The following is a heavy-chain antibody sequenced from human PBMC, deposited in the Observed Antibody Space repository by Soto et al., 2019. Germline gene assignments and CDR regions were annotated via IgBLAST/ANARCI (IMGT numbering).Heavy chain of an antibody. CDR3: ARDPVAVTQDAFDI. D-gene: IGHD6-19*01. J-gene: IGHJ3*02. Sequence: QVQLVQSGAEVKKPGSSVKVSCKASGGTFSSDTISCVRQAPGQGLEWMGRIIPILGIANYAQKFQGRVTITADKSTSTAYMELSSLRSEDTAVSYCARDPVAVTQDAFDIWGQGTMVTVSS. CDR1: GGTFSSDT. V-gene: IGHV1-69*08. CDR2: IIPILGIA.